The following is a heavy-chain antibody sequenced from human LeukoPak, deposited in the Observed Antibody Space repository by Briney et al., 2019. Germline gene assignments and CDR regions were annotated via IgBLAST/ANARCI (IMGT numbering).Heavy chain of an antibody. CDR2: MSGSGVST. D-gene: IGHD6-13*01. CDR1: RFTFSTFA. CDR3: ARTYSSSRAHYYYYYYMGV. V-gene: IGHV3-23*01. J-gene: IGHJ6*03. Sequence: PGGSLRLSFEAPRFTFSTFAISWVRKAPGKGLKWASGMSGSGVSTYYADSVTGRFTISRDSSKNTLYLQMNSLRAEDTAVYYCARTYSSSRAHYYYYYYMGVWGKGTTVTISS.